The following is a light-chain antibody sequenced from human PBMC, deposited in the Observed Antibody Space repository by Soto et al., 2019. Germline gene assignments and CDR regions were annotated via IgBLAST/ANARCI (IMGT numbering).Light chain of an antibody. CDR1: SSDVGSYNR. CDR3: SAFTSSNTSV. Sequence: QSVLTQPPSVSGSPGQSVTISCTGTSSDVGSYNRVSWYQQPPGTAPKLMIYEVSNRPSGVPDRFFGSKSGNTASLTISGLKAEDEADYYCSAFTSSNTSVFGGGTKLTVL. J-gene: IGLJ3*02. V-gene: IGLV2-18*02. CDR2: EVS.